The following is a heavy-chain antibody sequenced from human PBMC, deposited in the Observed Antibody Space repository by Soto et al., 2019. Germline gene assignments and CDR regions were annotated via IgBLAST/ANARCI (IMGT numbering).Heavy chain of an antibody. CDR3: ARYDAVDVYYYAMDV. V-gene: IGHV1-69*05. J-gene: IGHJ6*02. D-gene: IGHD1-1*01. CDR1: GGTFSSYA. Sequence: ASVKVSCKASGGTFSSYAISWVRQDPGQGLEWMGGIIPIFGTANYAQKFQGRVTMTRDTSISTAYMELSRLRSDDTAVYYCARYDAVDVYYYAMDVWGQGTTVTVSS. CDR2: IIPIFGTA.